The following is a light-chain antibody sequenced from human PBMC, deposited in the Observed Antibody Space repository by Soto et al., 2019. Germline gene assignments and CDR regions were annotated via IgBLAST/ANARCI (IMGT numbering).Light chain of an antibody. CDR1: QGISNY. V-gene: IGKV1-27*01. J-gene: IGKJ2*01. CDR2: GAS. CDR3: QRYDNVPLA. Sequence: DFQMTQSPSSLSASVGDRVTITCRTSQGISNYLAWYQQKPGKSPKLLIFGASTLQSGVPSRFSGSGSGTDFALTISALQPEDVATYYCQRYDNVPLAFGQGTKLEI.